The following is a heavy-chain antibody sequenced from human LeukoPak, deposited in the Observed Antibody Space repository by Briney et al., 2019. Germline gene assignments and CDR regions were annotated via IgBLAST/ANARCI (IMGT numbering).Heavy chain of an antibody. CDR2: IYYSGST. CDR3: ARVGRGYSYGYNIYYFDY. J-gene: IGHJ4*02. Sequence: SETLSLTCTVSGGSISSYYWSWIRQPPGKGLEWIGYIYYSGSTNYNPSLKSRVTIPVDTSKNQFSLKLSSVTAADTAVYYCARVGRGYSYGYNIYYFDYWGQGTLVTVSS. V-gene: IGHV4-59*01. CDR1: GGSISSYY. D-gene: IGHD5-18*01.